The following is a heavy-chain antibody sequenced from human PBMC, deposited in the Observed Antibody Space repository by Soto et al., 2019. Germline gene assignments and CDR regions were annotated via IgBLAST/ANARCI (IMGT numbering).Heavy chain of an antibody. J-gene: IGHJ6*02. CDR1: GYTFTGYY. D-gene: IGHD2-2*01. CDR2: INPNSGGT. V-gene: IGHV1-2*04. CDR3: ARDKEMGYCSSTSCSLVVPETKYYYYGMDV. Sequence: GASVKVSCKASGYTFTGYYMHWVRQAPGQGLEWMGWINPNSGGTNYAQKFQGWVTMTRDTSISTAYMELSRLRSDDTAVYYCARDKEMGYCSSTSCSLVVPETKYYYYGMDVWGQGTTVTVSS.